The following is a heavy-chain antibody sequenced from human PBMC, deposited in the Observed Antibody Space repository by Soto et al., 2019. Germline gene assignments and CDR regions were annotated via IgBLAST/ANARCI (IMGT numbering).Heavy chain of an antibody. CDR3: ARGGYDILTGYYNRYYYNGMDV. D-gene: IGHD3-9*01. CDR2: IIPIFGTA. CDR1: GGTFSSYA. Sequence: SVKVSCKASGGTFSSYAISWVRQAPGQGLEWMGGIIPIFGTANYAQKFQGRVTITADESTSTAYMELSSLKSEDTAVYYCARGGYDILTGYYNRYYYNGMDVWGQGTTVTVSS. J-gene: IGHJ6*02. V-gene: IGHV1-69*13.